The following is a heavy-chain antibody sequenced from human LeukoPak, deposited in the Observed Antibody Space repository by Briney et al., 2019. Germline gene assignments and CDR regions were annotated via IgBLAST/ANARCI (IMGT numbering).Heavy chain of an antibody. CDR3: ARGPINWFDP. Sequence: GASVKVSCKASGYIFTSYDTNWVRQAPGQGFEWMGRMSPNSGNTAYAEKFQGRVTMPRDTSINTAYMGLSSLTSEDTAGYYCARGPINWFDPWGQGTLVTVSS. V-gene: IGHV1-8*01. CDR1: GYIFTSYD. J-gene: IGHJ5*02. CDR2: MSPNSGNT.